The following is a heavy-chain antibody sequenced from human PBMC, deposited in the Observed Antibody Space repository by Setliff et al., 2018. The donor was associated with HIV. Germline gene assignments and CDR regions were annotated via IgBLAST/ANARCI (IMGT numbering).Heavy chain of an antibody. CDR3: MRGSGLTPGSYLGDY. Sequence: PSETLSLTCTASGGSISTYYWSWIRQPAGKGLEWIGRIYRSGDTFYNPSLKSRVTLSMDTSQNQFSLRLNSVTAADTAVYYCMRGSGLTPGSYLGDYWGQGILVTVSS. J-gene: IGHJ4*02. V-gene: IGHV4-4*07. CDR2: IYRSGDT. D-gene: IGHD1-26*01. CDR1: GGSISTYY.